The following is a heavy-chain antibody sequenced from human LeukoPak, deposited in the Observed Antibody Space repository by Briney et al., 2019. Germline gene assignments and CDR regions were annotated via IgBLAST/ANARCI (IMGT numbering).Heavy chain of an antibody. CDR3: ARASDCSSTSCQGYYYYGMDV. CDR2: IIPIFGTA. CDR1: GGTFSSYA. D-gene: IGHD2-2*01. J-gene: IGHJ6*04. Sequence: SVKVSCKASGGTFSSYAISLVRQAPGQGLEWMGGIIPIFGTANYAQKFQGRVTITADESTSTAYMELSSLRSEDTAVYYCARASDCSSTSCQGYYYYGMDVWGKGTTVTVSS. V-gene: IGHV1-69*01.